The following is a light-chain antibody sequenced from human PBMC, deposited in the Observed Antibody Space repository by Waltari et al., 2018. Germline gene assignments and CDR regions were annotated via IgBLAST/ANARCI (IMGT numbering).Light chain of an antibody. Sequence: QSALTQPASVSGSPGQSITISCTGTSSDVGGYNYVSWYQQHPGKAPKLMIYEVSNRTSGVSQRFAGSKSGNTASMTISGLQAEDEADYYCSSYTSSSTWVFGGGTKLTVL. CDR2: EVS. CDR3: SSYTSSSTWV. J-gene: IGLJ3*02. CDR1: SSDVGGYNY. V-gene: IGLV2-14*01.